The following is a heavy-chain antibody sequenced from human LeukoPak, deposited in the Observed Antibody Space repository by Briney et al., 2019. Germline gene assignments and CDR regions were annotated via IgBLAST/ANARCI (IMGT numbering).Heavy chain of an antibody. CDR1: GGSISSDY. Sequence: PSETLSLTCTVSGGSISSDYWSWIRQPPGKGLEWIGYIYYSGSTKYNPSLKSRVTISVDTSKNQFSLKLSSVTAADTAVYYCARGLMMAVAGRGEFHYWGQGTLVTVSS. CDR2: IYYSGST. V-gene: IGHV4-59*01. CDR3: ARGLMMAVAGRGEFHY. J-gene: IGHJ4*02. D-gene: IGHD6-13*01.